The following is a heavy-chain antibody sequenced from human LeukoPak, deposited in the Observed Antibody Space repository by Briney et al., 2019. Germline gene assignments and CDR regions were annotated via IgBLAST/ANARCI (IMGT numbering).Heavy chain of an antibody. CDR3: ARGGVGDAFDI. V-gene: IGHV3-21*01. CDR1: GFTFSSYS. CDR2: ISSSSSYI. Sequence: KSGGSLRLSCAASGFTFSSYSMNWVRQAPGKGLEWVSSISSSSSYIYYADSVKGRFTISRDNAKNSLYLQMNSLRAEDTAVYYCARGGVGDAFDIWGQGTMVTVSS. J-gene: IGHJ3*02. D-gene: IGHD1-26*01.